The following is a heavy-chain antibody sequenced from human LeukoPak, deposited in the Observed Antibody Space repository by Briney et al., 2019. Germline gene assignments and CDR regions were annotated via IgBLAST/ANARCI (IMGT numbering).Heavy chain of an antibody. Sequence: SETLSLTCTVSGGSISSYYWSWIRQPAGKGLEWIGRIHTSGSTNYSPSLKSRVTMSVDTSRNQFSLKLSSVTAPDTAVYYCARDRYYYDSSARYFDYWGQGTLVTVSS. D-gene: IGHD3-22*01. J-gene: IGHJ4*02. V-gene: IGHV4-4*07. CDR1: GGSISSYY. CDR3: ARDRYYYDSSARYFDY. CDR2: IHTSGST.